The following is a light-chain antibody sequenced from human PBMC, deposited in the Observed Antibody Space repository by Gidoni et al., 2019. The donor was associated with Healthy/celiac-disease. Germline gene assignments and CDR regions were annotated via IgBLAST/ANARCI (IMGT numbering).Light chain of an antibody. CDR3: QQYDNLPFT. CDR1: QDISNY. V-gene: IGKV1-33*01. CDR2: EAT. J-gene: IGKJ2*01. Sequence: DIQLTQSPSSLSASVGDRVTFTCQASQDISNYLNWDQQKPGKAPKLLVYEATNLETGVPSKFSGSGSGTDFTFTISSLQPEDIATYCCQQYDNLPFTFGQETKLEIK.